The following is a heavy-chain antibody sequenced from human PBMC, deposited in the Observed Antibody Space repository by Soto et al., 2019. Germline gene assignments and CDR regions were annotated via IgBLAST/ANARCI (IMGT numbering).Heavy chain of an antibody. V-gene: IGHV4-39*01. CDR1: GGSISSSSYY. J-gene: IGHJ6*02. CDR3: ARPGVLAAAGFLEDYGMDV. CDR2: IYYSGST. D-gene: IGHD6-13*01. Sequence: SETLSLTCTVSGGSISSSSYYWGWIRQPPGKGLEWIGSIYYSGSTYYNPSLKSRVTISVDTSKNQFSLKLSSVIAADTAVYYCARPGVLAAAGFLEDYGMDVWGQGTTVTVSS.